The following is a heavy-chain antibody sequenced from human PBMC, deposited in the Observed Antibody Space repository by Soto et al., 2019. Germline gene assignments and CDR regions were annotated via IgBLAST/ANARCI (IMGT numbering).Heavy chain of an antibody. Sequence: PGGSLRLSCAASGFTFSSYWMSWVRQAPGKGLERVANIKQDGSEKYYVDSVKGRFTISRDNAKNSLYLQMNSLRAEDTAVYYCASTNYDFWSGYFGYWGQGTLVTVSS. D-gene: IGHD3-3*01. CDR3: ASTNYDFWSGYFGY. J-gene: IGHJ4*02. V-gene: IGHV3-7*01. CDR2: IKQDGSEK. CDR1: GFTFSSYW.